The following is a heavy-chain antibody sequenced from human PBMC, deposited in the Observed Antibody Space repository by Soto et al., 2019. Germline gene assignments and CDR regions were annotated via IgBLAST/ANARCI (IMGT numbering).Heavy chain of an antibody. CDR3: ARPGEDSGSYWYFDL. V-gene: IGHV4-39*01. D-gene: IGHD1-26*01. CDR2: IYYSGST. J-gene: IGHJ2*01. CDR1: GGSISSSSYY. Sequence: SETLSLTCTVSGGSISSSSYYWGWIRQPPGKGLEWIGSIYYSGSTYYNPSLKSRVTISVDTSKNQFSLKLSSVTAADTAVYFCARPGEDSGSYWYFDLWGRGTLVTVSS.